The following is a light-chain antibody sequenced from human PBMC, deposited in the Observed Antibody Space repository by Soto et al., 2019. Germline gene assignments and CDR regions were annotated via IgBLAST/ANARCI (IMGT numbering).Light chain of an antibody. Sequence: ETVLTQSPGTLSLSPGERATLSCRASQSVSSSSLAWYQQRPGQAPRLLIYGTSSRAAGIPDRFSGGASGTDFTLTIGRLEPEDFAVYYCQQYGSSPPWTFGQGTKV. CDR1: QSVSSSS. CDR3: QQYGSSPPWT. V-gene: IGKV3-20*01. CDR2: GTS. J-gene: IGKJ1*01.